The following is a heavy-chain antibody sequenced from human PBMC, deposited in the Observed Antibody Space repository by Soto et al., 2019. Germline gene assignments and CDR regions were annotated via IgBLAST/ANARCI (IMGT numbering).Heavy chain of an antibody. CDR3: ATSFRYFDN. V-gene: IGHV3-23*01. CDR1: GFTFTNYA. CDR2: ISGRGTNT. J-gene: IGHJ4*02. Sequence: GGSLRLSCAASGFTFTNYAMSWVRLAPGQGLEWVSTISGRGTNTYYADSVKGRFIISRDNLKNTVNLQMNGLGVEDTAIYYCATSFRYFDNWGQGTRVTVSS.